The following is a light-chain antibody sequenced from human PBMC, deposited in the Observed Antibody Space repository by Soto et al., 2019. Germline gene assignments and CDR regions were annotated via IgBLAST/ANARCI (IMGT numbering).Light chain of an antibody. V-gene: IGKV3-20*01. J-gene: IGKJ1*01. Sequence: EVVLTQSPGTLSLSPGERATLSCRASQSVSATYIAWYHQKSGQAPRLLLYGSSSRATGVADRFSGSGSGTEFTLTIDRLEPEDFATYYCQQYGSSPRAFGQGTKVDIK. CDR1: QSVSATY. CDR2: GSS. CDR3: QQYGSSPRA.